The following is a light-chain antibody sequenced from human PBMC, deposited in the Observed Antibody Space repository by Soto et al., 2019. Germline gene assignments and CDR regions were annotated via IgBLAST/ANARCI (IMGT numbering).Light chain of an antibody. J-gene: IGLJ3*02. Sequence: QSALTQPPSASGTPGQRVTISCSGSSSNIGRNTVNWYQQLPGTAPKLLIHSNNQRPSGVPDRFSGSKSGTSASLAISGLQSEDEADYDCAAWDDSLNGVVFGGGTKLTVL. CDR2: SNN. CDR1: SSNIGRNT. CDR3: AAWDDSLNGVV. V-gene: IGLV1-44*01.